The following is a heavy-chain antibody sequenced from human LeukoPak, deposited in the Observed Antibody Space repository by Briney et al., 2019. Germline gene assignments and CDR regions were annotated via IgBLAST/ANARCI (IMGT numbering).Heavy chain of an antibody. Sequence: SETLSLTCTVSGGSISSYYWSWIRQPPGKGLEWIGYIYYSGSTNYNPSLKSRATISLDTSKHHFSLKLSSVPAAYPAVYYCGKTRLVWGAHDFDYWGQGTLVTVSS. CDR1: GGSISSYY. D-gene: IGHD1-26*01. V-gene: IGHV4-59*12. CDR2: IYYSGST. CDR3: GKTRLVWGAHDFDY. J-gene: IGHJ4*01.